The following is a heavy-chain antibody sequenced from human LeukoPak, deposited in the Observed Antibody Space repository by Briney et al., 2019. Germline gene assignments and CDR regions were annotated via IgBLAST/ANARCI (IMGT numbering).Heavy chain of an antibody. CDR1: GGSISSYY. CDR3: ARRSSSSSFWYFDL. Sequence: LETLSLTCAVSGGSISSYYWSWIRQPPGKGLEWIGYISYTGTTNYNPSLKSRVTISVDTSKNQCSLKLTSVTAADTAVYYCARRSSSSSFWYFDLWGRGALATVSS. V-gene: IGHV4-59*08. D-gene: IGHD6-6*01. CDR2: ISYTGTT. J-gene: IGHJ2*01.